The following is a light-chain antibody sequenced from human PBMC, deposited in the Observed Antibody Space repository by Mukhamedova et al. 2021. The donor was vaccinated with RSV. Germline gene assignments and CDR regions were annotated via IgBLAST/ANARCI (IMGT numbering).Light chain of an antibody. CDR3: QESYNIVGP. CDR2: AY. V-gene: IGKV1-39*01. Sequence: AYTLNSGVPSRFSGSGFGTEFTLTISSLQPEDFATYYCQESYNIVGPFGPGTKVDVK. J-gene: IGKJ3*01.